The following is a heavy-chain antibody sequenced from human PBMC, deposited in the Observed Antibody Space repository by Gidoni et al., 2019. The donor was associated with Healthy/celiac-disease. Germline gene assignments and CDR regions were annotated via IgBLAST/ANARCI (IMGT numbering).Heavy chain of an antibody. Sequence: EVQLLESGGGLVQPGGSLRLSCAASGFTFSSYAMSWVRQAPGKGLEWVSAISGSGGSTYYADSVKGRFTISRDNSKNTLYLQMNSLRAEDTAVYYCAYTRRWGSWLFDYWGQGTLVTVSS. CDR3: AYTRRWGSWLFDY. J-gene: IGHJ4*02. CDR1: GFTFSSYA. D-gene: IGHD6-13*01. V-gene: IGHV3-23*01. CDR2: ISGSGGST.